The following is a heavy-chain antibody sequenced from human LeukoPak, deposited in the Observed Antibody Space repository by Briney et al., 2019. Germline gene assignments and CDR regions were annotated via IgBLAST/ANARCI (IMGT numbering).Heavy chain of an antibody. CDR3: AREKDTERWFDP. CDR2: IYYSGST. Sequence: SETLSLTCSLSGGSISSGSYYWNWIRQPPGKGLEWIGYIYYSGSTYYNPSLKSRVTISVDTSKNQFSLKLSSVTAADTAVYYCAREKDTERWFDPWGQGTLVTVSS. J-gene: IGHJ5*02. D-gene: IGHD2-15*01. CDR1: GGSISSGSYY. V-gene: IGHV4-30-4*08.